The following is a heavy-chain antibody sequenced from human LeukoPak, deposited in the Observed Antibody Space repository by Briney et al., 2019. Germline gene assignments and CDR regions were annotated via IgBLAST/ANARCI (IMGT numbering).Heavy chain of an antibody. CDR2: ISYDGSNK. J-gene: IGHJ4*02. CDR1: GFTFSSYA. D-gene: IGHD3-22*01. CDR3: AREAQWLLRTFDY. V-gene: IGHV3-30-3*01. Sequence: GGSLRLSCAASGFTFSSYAMHWVRQAPGKGLEWVAVISYDGSNKYYADSVKGRFTISRGNPKNTLYLQMNSLRAEDTAVYYCAREAQWLLRTFDYWGQGTLVTVSS.